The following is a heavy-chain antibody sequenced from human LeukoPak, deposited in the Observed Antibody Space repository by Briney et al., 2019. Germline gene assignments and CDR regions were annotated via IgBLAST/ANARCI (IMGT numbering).Heavy chain of an antibody. Sequence: GGSLRLSCAASGFTFSTYAMSWIRQAPGKGLEWVSYISSSRSYTNYADSVKGRFTISRDNAKNSLYLQMNSLRAEDTAMYYCAREITAQKWELRYFDYWGQGTLVTVSS. CDR3: AREITAQKWELRYFDY. CDR2: ISSSRSYT. D-gene: IGHD1-26*01. CDR1: GFTFSTYA. V-gene: IGHV3-11*05. J-gene: IGHJ4*02.